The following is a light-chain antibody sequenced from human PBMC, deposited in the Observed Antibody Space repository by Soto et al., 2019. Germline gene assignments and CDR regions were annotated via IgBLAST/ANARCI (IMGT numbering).Light chain of an antibody. CDR1: QSVSSTD. CDR3: QDYGSSRT. J-gene: IGKJ1*01. CDR2: AAS. V-gene: IGKV3-20*01. Sequence: EVVLTQSPGTLSLSPGERATLSCRASQSVSSTDLAWYQQKPGQAPRLLIYAASRRATGIPDRFSGSGSGTDFTLTITRLEPDDFAVYYCQDYGSSRTFGQGTKVEI.